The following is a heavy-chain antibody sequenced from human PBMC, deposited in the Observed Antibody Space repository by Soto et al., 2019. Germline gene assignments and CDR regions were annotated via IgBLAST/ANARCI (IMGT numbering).Heavy chain of an antibody. V-gene: IGHV3-7*05. Sequence: EVQLVESGGGLVQPGGSLRLSCAASGFTFSSYWMSWVRQAPGKGLEWVANIKQDGSEKYYVDSVKGRFTISRDNAKNSLYLQMNSLRAEETAVYYCARDQATRTYYDFWSGYYFDYWGQGTLVTVSS. CDR1: GFTFSSYW. J-gene: IGHJ4*02. CDR2: IKQDGSEK. CDR3: ARDQATRTYYDFWSGYYFDY. D-gene: IGHD3-3*01.